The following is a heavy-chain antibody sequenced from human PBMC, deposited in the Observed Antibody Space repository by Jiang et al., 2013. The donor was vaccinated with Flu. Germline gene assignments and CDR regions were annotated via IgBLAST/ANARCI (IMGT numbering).Heavy chain of an antibody. J-gene: IGHJ6*02. Sequence: EVKKPGASVKVSCKASGYTFTSYYMHWVRQAPGQGLEWMGIINPSGGSTSYAQKFQGRVTMTRDTSTSTVYMELSSLRSEDTAVYYCARDEFGTYYYYYYGMDVWGQGTTVTVSS. V-gene: IGHV1-46*03. D-gene: IGHD3-10*01. CDR3: ARDEFGTYYYYYYGMDV. CDR2: INPSGGST. CDR1: GYTFTSYY.